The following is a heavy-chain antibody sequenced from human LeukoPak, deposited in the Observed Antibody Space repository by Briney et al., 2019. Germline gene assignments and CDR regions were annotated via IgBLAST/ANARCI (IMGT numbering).Heavy chain of an antibody. CDR2: IYHSGST. CDR1: GYSISSGYY. Sequence: SETLSLTCTVSGYSISSGYYWGWIRQPPGKGLEWIGSIYHSGSTYYNPSLKSRVTISVDTSKNQFSLKLSSVTAADTAVYYCASARLSGNSEHFDYWGQGTLVTVSS. D-gene: IGHD4-23*01. V-gene: IGHV4-38-2*02. CDR3: ASARLSGNSEHFDY. J-gene: IGHJ4*02.